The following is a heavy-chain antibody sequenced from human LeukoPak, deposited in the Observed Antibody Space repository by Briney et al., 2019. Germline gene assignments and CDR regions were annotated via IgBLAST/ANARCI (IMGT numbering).Heavy chain of an antibody. J-gene: IGHJ4*02. CDR1: GYSFTSYW. Sequence: GESLKISCKGSGYSFTSYWIGWVRQMPGKGLEWMGISYPGDSDTRYSPSFQGQVTISADKSISTAYLQWSSLKASDTAMYYCARCSSTSCYGSNPFDYWGQGTLVTVSS. CDR2: SYPGDSDT. CDR3: ARCSSTSCYGSNPFDY. V-gene: IGHV5-51*01. D-gene: IGHD2-2*01.